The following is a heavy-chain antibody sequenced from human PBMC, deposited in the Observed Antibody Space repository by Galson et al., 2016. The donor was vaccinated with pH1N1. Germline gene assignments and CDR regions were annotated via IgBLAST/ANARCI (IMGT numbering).Heavy chain of an antibody. Sequence: ETLSLTCAVSGYSITTGYYWGWIRQPPGKGLGWIGSVFHSGNTSYNPSLKSRVTLSVDTSKNQFFLKLNSVTPADTAMYYCARVRCSSTRCFAVGFGWFDPWGRGTRVTVSS. CDR3: ARVRCSSTRCFAVGFGWFDP. D-gene: IGHD2-2*01. CDR2: VFHSGNT. CDR1: GYSITTGYY. J-gene: IGHJ5*02. V-gene: IGHV4-38-2*01.